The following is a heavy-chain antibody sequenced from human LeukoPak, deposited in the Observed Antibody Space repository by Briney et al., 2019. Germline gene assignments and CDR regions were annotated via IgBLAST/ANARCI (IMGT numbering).Heavy chain of an antibody. CDR1: GGSISSTCYY. CDR3: ARLAIYSSGEDY. CDR2: IYYSGST. V-gene: IGHV4-39*01. D-gene: IGHD6-19*01. Sequence: PSETLSLTCTVSGGSISSTCYYWGWIRQPPGKGLEWIGSIYYSGSTYYNPSLKSRVTIAVDTSKNQFSLKLSSVTAADTAVYYCARLAIYSSGEDYWGQGTLVTVSS. J-gene: IGHJ4*02.